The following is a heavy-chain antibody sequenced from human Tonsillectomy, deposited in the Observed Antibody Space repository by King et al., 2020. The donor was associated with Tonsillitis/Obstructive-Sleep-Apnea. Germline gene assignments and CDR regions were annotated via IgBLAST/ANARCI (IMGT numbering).Heavy chain of an antibody. V-gene: IGHV4-34*01. D-gene: IGHD3-3*01. CDR3: ARGYYDFWSGYYTSKTSNNWFDP. Sequence: VQLQQWGAGLLKPSETLSLTCAVYGGSFSGYYWSWIRQPPGKGLEWIGEINHSGSTNYNPSLKSRVTILVDTSKNQFSLKLSSVTAADTAVYYCARGYYDFWSGYYTSKTSNNWFDPWGQGTLVTVSS. CDR1: GGSFSGYY. J-gene: IGHJ5*02. CDR2: INHSGST.